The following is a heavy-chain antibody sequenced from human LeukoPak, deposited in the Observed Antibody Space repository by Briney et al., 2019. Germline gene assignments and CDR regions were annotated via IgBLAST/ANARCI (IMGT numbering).Heavy chain of an antibody. CDR1: GFTFSSHS. CDR2: ISNTSSYI. J-gene: IGHJ4*02. V-gene: IGHV3-21*01. D-gene: IGHD1-26*01. CDR3: ARVSLSRSYEFDY. Sequence: GGSLRLSCAASGFTFSSHSMNWVRQAPGKGLGWVSSISNTSSYIYYADSVKGRFTITRDNAKNSLYLQMNSLRAEDTAVYYCARVSLSRSYEFDYWGQGTLVTVSS.